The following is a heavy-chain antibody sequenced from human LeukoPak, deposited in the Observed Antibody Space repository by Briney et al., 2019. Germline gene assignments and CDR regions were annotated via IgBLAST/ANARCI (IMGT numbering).Heavy chain of an antibody. CDR3: ARGEGYCSSTTCLDSFDP. V-gene: IGHV1-2*02. CDR1: GHTFTGYY. J-gene: IGHJ5*02. Sequence: SVKASCKSSGHTFTGYYMHWVPQPPGQGLECTGSTNPNSGGTNYAQKFNGRVTMTRDTSISAASIELSRLRSADTALYHRARGEGYCSSTTCLDSFDPWGQGPLVTVSS. D-gene: IGHD2-2*01. CDR2: TNPNSGGT.